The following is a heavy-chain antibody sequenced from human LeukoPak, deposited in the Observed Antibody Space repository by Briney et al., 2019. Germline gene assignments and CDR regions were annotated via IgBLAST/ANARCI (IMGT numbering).Heavy chain of an antibody. D-gene: IGHD1-14*01. CDR1: GFTFSSYW. CDR2: ISGDGSST. Sequence: PGGSLRLSCAGSGFTFSSYWMHWVRQAPGKGLVWVSRISGDGSSTTYADSAKGRFTISRDNAKNTLYLQMNSLRAEDTAVYYCAITPRLDYWGQGTLVTVPS. J-gene: IGHJ4*02. CDR3: AITPRLDY. V-gene: IGHV3-74*01.